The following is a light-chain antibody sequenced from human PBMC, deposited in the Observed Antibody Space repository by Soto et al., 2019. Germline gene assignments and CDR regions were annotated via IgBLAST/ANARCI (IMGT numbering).Light chain of an antibody. V-gene: IGKV1-39*01. CDR3: QQSFRPHIT. CDR2: SAS. Sequence: DIQMTQSPVSLSASVGDRVTIPWQASQSIGNYLNWYQQKEGEVPKLMIYSASSLQSGVPSRFSGSASGTDLNLSISNLQPEDVATYYCQQSFRPHITFGQGTRLEIK. CDR1: QSIGNY. J-gene: IGKJ5*01.